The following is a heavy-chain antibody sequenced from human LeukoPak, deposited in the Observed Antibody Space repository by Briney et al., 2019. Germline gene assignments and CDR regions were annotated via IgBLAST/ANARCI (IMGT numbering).Heavy chain of an antibody. CDR3: ARSSSPEHRIFGVVIARNYYYYMDV. V-gene: IGHV1-8*01. Sequence: HRASVKVSCKASGYTFTSYDINWVRQATGQGLEWMGWMNPNSGNTGYAQKFQGRVTTTRNTSISTAYMELSSLRSEDTAVYYCARSSSPEHRIFGVVIARNYYYYMDVWGKGTTVTVSS. J-gene: IGHJ6*03. CDR2: MNPNSGNT. D-gene: IGHD3-3*02. CDR1: GYTFTSYD.